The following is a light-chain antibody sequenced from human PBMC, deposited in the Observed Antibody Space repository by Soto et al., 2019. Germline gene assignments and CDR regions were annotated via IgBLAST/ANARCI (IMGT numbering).Light chain of an antibody. CDR2: GAS. CDR3: QHYGSSPPYT. Sequence: EIVLTQSPGTLSLSPGERATLSCRASQSVSSSYLVWYQQKPGQAPRLLIYGASTRATGIPDRFSGGRSGTDVTLIISRLEPEEFAVYYCQHYGSSPPYTFGQGTKLEIK. CDR1: QSVSSSY. V-gene: IGKV3-20*01. J-gene: IGKJ2*01.